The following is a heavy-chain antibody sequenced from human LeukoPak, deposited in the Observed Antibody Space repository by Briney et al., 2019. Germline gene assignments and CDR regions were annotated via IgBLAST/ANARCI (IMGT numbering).Heavy chain of an antibody. CDR2: FYYSGCT. CDR1: GFTFSDAW. CDR3: ARAPYGSATNNYYMDV. J-gene: IGHJ6*03. Sequence: GSLRLSCAASGFTFSDAWMSWIRQPPGKGLEWIGFFYYSGCTNYNPSLKSRVTISIDTSKNQFSLKLSSVTAADTAVYYCARAPYGSATNNYYMDVWGKGTTVTVSS. D-gene: IGHD3-10*01. V-gene: IGHV4-59*01.